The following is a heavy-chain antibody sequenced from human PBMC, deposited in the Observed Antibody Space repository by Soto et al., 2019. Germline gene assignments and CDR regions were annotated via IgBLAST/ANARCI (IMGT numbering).Heavy chain of an antibody. D-gene: IGHD1-26*01. CDR2: IYWNDDK. CDR3: ARLLSAALFSYDL. CDR1: GFSHSTSGVA. V-gene: IGHV2-5*01. J-gene: IGHJ5*02. Sequence: QITLKESGPTLVKPTQTLTLTCTLSGFSHSTSGVAVGWIRQHPGQALERLGHIYWNDDKYYSTSLKSRLSLSKDTSKHQVVLTMTNVDPLDTGTYYCARLLSAALFSYDLWGQGTLVTVSS.